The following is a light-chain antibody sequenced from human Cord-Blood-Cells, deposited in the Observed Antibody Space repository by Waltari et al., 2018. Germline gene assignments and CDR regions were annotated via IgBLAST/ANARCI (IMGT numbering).Light chain of an antibody. CDR3: CSYAGSSTFVV. Sequence: QSALTQPASVSGSPGQSLTISCPGTSSDVGSYNLVPWYQQHPGKAPKLMIYEVSKRPSGVSNRFSGSKSGNTASLTISGLQAEDEADYYCCSYAGSSTFVVFGGGTKLTVL. J-gene: IGLJ2*01. CDR2: EVS. V-gene: IGLV2-23*02. CDR1: SSDVGSYNL.